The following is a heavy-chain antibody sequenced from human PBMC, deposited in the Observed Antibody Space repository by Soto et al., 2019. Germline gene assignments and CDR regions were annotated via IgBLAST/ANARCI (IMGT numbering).Heavy chain of an antibody. D-gene: IGHD6-13*01. CDR1: GGTISSYY. J-gene: IGHJ6*02. CDR3: ARDREAFSSSWYRSHHYYGMDV. Sequence: SETLSLTCTVSGGTISSYYWSWIRQPPGKGLEWIGYIYYSGSTNYNPSLKSRVTISVDTSKNQFSLKLSSVTAADTAVYYCARDREAFSSSWYRSHHYYGMDVWGQGTTVTVSS. CDR2: IYYSGST. V-gene: IGHV4-59*01.